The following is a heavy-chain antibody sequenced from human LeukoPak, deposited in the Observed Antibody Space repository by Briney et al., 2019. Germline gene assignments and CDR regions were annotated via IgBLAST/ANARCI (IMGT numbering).Heavy chain of an antibody. CDR1: GYTFTGYY. CDR3: ATHYGSGSYPGRGYYGMDV. D-gene: IGHD3-10*01. CDR2: INPNSGGT. V-gene: IGHV1-2*04. J-gene: IGHJ6*04. Sequence: ASVKVSCKASGYTFTGYYMHWVRQAPGQGLEWMGWINPNSGGTNYAQKFQGWVTMTRDTSISTAYMELSRLRSDDTAVYYCATHYGSGSYPGRGYYGMDVWGKGTTVTVSS.